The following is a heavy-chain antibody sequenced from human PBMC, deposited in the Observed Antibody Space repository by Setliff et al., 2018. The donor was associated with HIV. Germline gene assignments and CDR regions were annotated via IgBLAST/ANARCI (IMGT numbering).Heavy chain of an antibody. CDR1: GGSFSGYY. CDR3: ARGLTGTYRYSYYYYYMDV. D-gene: IGHD3-16*02. J-gene: IGHJ6*03. CDR2: INHSGST. V-gene: IGHV4-34*01. Sequence: SSPLSLPFSVSGGSFSGYYWSWIRQPPGKGLEWIGEINHSGSTNYNPSRKRRVTISIDTSKNQFSLKVSSVTAADTALYYCARGLTGTYRYSYYYYYMDVWDKGTTVTVSS.